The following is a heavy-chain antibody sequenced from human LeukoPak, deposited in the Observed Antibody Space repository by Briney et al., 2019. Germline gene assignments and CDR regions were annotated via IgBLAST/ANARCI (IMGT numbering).Heavy chain of an antibody. CDR1: GFTFSSYS. CDR2: ISSSSNYI. J-gene: IGHJ4*02. D-gene: IGHD6-13*01. V-gene: IGHV3-21*04. CDR3: AKGPPIGSNSWLSDY. Sequence: PGGSLRLSCAASGFTFSSYSMNWVRQAPGKGLEWVSSISSSSNYIYYADSMKGRFTISRDNAKNSLYLQMNSLRAEDTAVYYCAKGPPIGSNSWLSDYWGQGSLVTVSS.